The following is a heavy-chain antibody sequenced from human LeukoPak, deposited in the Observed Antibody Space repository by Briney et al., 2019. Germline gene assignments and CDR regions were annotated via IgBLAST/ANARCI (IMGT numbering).Heavy chain of an antibody. D-gene: IGHD3-22*01. CDR2: INHSGST. CDR3: ARGRDYYDSSGYSNPFDY. Sequence: SETLSLTCAVYGGSFSGYYWSWIRQPPGKGLEWIGEINHSGSTNYNPSLKSRVTISVDTSKNQFSLKLSSVTAADTAVYYCARGRDYYDSSGYSNPFDYWGQGTLVTVSS. CDR1: GGSFSGYY. J-gene: IGHJ4*02. V-gene: IGHV4-34*01.